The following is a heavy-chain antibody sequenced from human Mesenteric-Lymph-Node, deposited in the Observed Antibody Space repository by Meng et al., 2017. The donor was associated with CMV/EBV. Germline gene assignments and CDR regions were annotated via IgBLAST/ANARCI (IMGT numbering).Heavy chain of an antibody. J-gene: IGHJ4*02. Sequence: ASVKVSCKASGYTFTDYYIHWLRQAPGQGLEWMGWIKLNSGGTKYAQKFQGRVTMTWDTSISTAYMELSRLRSDDTAVYYCAREWGEHATFDYWGQGTLVTVSS. CDR2: IKLNSGGT. V-gene: IGHV1-2*02. CDR3: AREWGEHATFDY. CDR1: GYTFTDYY. D-gene: IGHD3-10*01.